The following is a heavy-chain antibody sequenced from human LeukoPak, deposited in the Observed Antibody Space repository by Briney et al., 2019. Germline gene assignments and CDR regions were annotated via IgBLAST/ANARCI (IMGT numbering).Heavy chain of an antibody. Sequence: PSETLSLTCTISGGSISTYYWNWIRQPPGKGLEWIGYIYHSGSTNYNPSLQSRVTISVDTSKNQFSLKLSSVTAADTAVYYCAREEKYCSGGSCTDAFDIWGQGTMVTVSS. CDR2: IYHSGST. J-gene: IGHJ3*02. CDR3: AREEKYCSGGSCTDAFDI. V-gene: IGHV4-59*01. D-gene: IGHD2-15*01. CDR1: GGSISTYY.